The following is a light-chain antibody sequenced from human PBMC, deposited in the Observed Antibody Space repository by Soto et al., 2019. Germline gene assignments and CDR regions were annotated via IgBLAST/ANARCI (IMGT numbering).Light chain of an antibody. CDR3: QQYNKWPQT. Sequence: THSPLSLSLSPVEVAPLSWRASQSVSNTYLAWYQQKPGQAPRLLIYGASTRATDIPPSFTGSGSGTEFTLTISSLQSEDIAVYYCQQYNKWPQTFGQGTKVDNK. CDR2: GAS. J-gene: IGKJ1*01. V-gene: IGKV3-15*01. CDR1: QSVSNTY.